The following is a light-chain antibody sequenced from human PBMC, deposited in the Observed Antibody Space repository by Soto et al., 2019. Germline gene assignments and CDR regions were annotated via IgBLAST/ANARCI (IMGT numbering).Light chain of an antibody. V-gene: IGKV1-5*03. J-gene: IGKJ1*01. CDR1: QTISSW. CDR2: KAS. Sequence: DIQMTQSPSTLSGSVGDRVTITCRASQTISSWLAWYQQKPGKAPKLLIYKASTLKSGVPSRFSGSGSGTDFTLTISCLQSEDFATHYCQQYYSYLWTFGQGTKVDNK. CDR3: QQYYSYLWT.